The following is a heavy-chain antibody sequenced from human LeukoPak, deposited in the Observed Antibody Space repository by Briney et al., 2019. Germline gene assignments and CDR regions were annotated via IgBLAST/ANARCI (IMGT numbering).Heavy chain of an antibody. D-gene: IGHD1-14*01. CDR2: INLNSGDT. CDR1: GYSFTGYY. J-gene: IGHJ4*02. CDR3: ASWAGGNAPVASFDY. V-gene: IGHV1-2*02. Sequence: ASVKVSCKPSGYSFTGYYMHWMRQAPGQGLERMGWINLNSGDTNYAEKFQGRVTMTRDTSISTAYVELSRLRYDDTAVYYCASWAGGNAPVASFDYWGQGTLVTVSS.